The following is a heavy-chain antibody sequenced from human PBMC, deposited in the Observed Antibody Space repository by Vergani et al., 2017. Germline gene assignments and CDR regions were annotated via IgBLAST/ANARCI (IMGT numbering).Heavy chain of an antibody. V-gene: IGHV4-39*01. D-gene: IGHD6-19*01. CDR1: GASIRSSNYY. CDR2: IYYSGST. CDR3: AGHSTVEWLVKLGWIDP. J-gene: IGHJ5*02. Sequence: QLQLQESGPGLVKPSATLSLTCSVSGASIRSSNYYLGWIRQPPGKGLEWIASIYYSGSTYYNPSLNSRVTISVDTSKKQFSLKLSSVTAADTAVYFCAGHSTVEWLVKLGWIDPWGQGILVTVSS.